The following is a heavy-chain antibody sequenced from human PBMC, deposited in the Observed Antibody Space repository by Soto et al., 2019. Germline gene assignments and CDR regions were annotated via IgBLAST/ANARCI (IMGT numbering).Heavy chain of an antibody. CDR2: ISAYNGNT. D-gene: IGHD3-3*01. J-gene: IGHJ5*02. V-gene: IGHV1-18*01. Sequence: GASVKVSCKASGYTFTSYGISWVRQAPGQGLEWMGWISAYNGNTNYAQKLQGRVTMTTDTSTSTAYMELRSLRSDDTAVYYCARDDFWSGYSGWFEPWGQGTLVTVSS. CDR3: ARDDFWSGYSGWFEP. CDR1: GYTFTSYG.